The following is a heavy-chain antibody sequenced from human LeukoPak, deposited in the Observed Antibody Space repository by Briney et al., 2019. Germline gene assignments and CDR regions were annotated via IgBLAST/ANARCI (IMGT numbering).Heavy chain of an antibody. J-gene: IGHJ4*02. CDR2: ISSSGSTI. V-gene: IGHV3-48*03. CDR3: VRGVY. CDR1: GFTFSSYE. Sequence: SGGSLRLSCAASGFTFSSYEMHWVRQAPGKGLEWISYISSSGSTIYYADSVKGRFTISRDNGKNSLYLQMHSLKTEDTAVYYCVRGVYWGQGTLVTVSS.